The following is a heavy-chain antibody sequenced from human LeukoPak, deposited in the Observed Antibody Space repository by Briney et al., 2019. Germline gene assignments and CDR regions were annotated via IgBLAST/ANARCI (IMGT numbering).Heavy chain of an antibody. J-gene: IGHJ4*02. V-gene: IGHV4-59*12. CDR1: GGSISSYY. CDR2: IYYSGST. CDR3: ARSPPTYYYDSSGSWYFDY. Sequence: SETLSLTCTVSGGSISSYYWSWIRQPPGKGLEWIGYIYYSGSTNYNPSLKSRVTISVDTSKNQFSLKLSSVTAADTAVYYCARSPPTYYYDSSGSWYFDYWGQGTLVTVSS. D-gene: IGHD3-22*01.